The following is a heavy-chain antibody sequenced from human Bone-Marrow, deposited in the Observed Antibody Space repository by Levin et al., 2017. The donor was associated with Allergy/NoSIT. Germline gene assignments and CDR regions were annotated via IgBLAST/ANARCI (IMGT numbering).Heavy chain of an antibody. V-gene: IGHV3-73*01. D-gene: IGHD4-11*01. CDR1: GFTFSGSA. J-gene: IGHJ6*02. CDR2: IRSKANSYAT. CDR3: TRFIDYRNYYYGMDV. Sequence: PGGSLRLSCAASGFTFSGSAMHWVRQASGKGLEWVGRIRSKANSYATAYAASVKGRFTISRDDSKNTAYLQMNSLKTEDTAVYYCTRFIDYRNYYYGMDVWGQGTTVTVSS.